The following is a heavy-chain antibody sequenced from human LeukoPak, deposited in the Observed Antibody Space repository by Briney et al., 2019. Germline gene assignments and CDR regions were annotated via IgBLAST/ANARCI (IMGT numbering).Heavy chain of an antibody. CDR2: IYPGDSDT. D-gene: IGHD6-19*01. V-gene: IGHV5-51*01. CDR3: ARLLQGVAGTWGY. Sequence: GESLKISCKGSGYRFTSYWIGWVRQMPGKGLEWMGMIYPGDSDTRYSPSFQGQITISVDKSISIAYLQWSSLKASDTAMYYCARLLQGVAGTWGYWGQGTLVTV. CDR1: GYRFTSYW. J-gene: IGHJ4*02.